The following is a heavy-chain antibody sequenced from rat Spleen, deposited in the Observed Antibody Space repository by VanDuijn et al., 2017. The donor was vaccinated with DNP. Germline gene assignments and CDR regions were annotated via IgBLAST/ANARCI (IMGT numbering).Heavy chain of an antibody. CDR2: INPDGDTT. J-gene: IGHJ4*01. V-gene: IGHV5-58*01. Sequence: EVQLVETGGGLVQPGGSLKLSCVASGFTFSNSWMYWIRQAPGKGLEWLGSINPDGDTTYYPDSVKGRFTFSRDNAKNTVYLQMSSLRSEDTATYHCTWGNADDWGQGTSVTVSS. CDR1: GFTFSNSW. CDR3: TWGNADD.